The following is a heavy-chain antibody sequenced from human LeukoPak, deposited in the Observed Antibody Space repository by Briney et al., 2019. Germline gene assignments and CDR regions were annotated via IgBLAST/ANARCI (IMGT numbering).Heavy chain of an antibody. Sequence: GGSLRLSCAASGITFSSYGMSWVRQAPGKGLEWVSAISGSGGSTYYADSVKGRFTISRDNSKNTLYLQMNSLRAEDTAVYYCAKPLVLTGYDYWGQGTLVTVSS. CDR3: AKPLVLTGYDY. D-gene: IGHD3-9*01. CDR2: ISGSGGST. CDR1: GITFSSYG. V-gene: IGHV3-23*01. J-gene: IGHJ4*02.